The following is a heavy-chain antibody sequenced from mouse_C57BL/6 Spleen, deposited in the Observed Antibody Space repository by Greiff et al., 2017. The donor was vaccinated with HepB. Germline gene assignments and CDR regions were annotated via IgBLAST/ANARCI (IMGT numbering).Heavy chain of an antibody. CDR1: GYTFTSYW. Sequence: VQLQQPGAELVKPGASVKLSCKASGYTFTSYWMHWVKQRPGQGLEWIGMIHPNSGSTNYNEKFKSKATLTVDKSSSTAYMQLSSLTSEDSAVYYCARQLITTVVATGGYWGQGTTLTVSS. J-gene: IGHJ2*01. D-gene: IGHD1-1*01. CDR2: IHPNSGST. V-gene: IGHV1-64*01. CDR3: ARQLITTVVATGGY.